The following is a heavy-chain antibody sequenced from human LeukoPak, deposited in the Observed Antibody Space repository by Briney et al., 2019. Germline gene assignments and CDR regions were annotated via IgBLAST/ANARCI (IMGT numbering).Heavy chain of an antibody. D-gene: IGHD3-10*02. V-gene: IGHV3-48*03. CDR2: ISSSGSTI. CDR3: AELGITMIGGV. Sequence: GGSLRLSCAASGFTFSSYEMNWVRQAPGKGLEWVSYISSSGSTIYYADSVRGRFTISRDNAKNSLYLQMNSLRAEDTAVYYCAELGITMIGGVWGRGTTVTISS. J-gene: IGHJ6*04. CDR1: GFTFSSYE.